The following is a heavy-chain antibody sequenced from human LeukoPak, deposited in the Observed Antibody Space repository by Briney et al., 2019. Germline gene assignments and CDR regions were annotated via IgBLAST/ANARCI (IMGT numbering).Heavy chain of an antibody. CDR3: ARARGGGLRYLEAWLDGYNYDWYFDL. CDR1: GGTFSSYA. D-gene: IGHD5-24*01. Sequence: ASVKVSCKASGGTFSSYAISWVRQAPGQGLEWMGWISAYNGNTNYAQKLQGRVTITTDTSTSTAYMELRSLRSDDTAVYYCARARGGGLRYLEAWLDGYNYDWYFDLWGRGNLVTVSS. J-gene: IGHJ2*01. CDR2: ISAYNGNT. V-gene: IGHV1-18*01.